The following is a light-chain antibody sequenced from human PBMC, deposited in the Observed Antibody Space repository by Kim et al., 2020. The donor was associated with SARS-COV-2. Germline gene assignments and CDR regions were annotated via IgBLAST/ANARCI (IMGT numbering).Light chain of an antibody. J-gene: IGKJ4*01. CDR2: GAS. CDR1: QSVSSSY. V-gene: IGKV3-20*01. Sequence: LAPGERATLTCRASQSVSSSYLAWYKQKPGQAPRLLIYGASRRATGIPDRFSGSGSGTDFTLTINRREPEDFAVYYCQQHSSSPTFGGGTKVDIK. CDR3: QQHSSSPT.